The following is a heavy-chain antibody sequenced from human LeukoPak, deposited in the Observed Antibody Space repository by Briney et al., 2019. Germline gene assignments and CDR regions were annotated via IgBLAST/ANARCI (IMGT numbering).Heavy chain of an antibody. CDR2: ISRSGNTI. D-gene: IGHD4-17*01. CDR3: ARDGHDYGDYFFDY. J-gene: IGHJ4*02. CDR1: GFTFSSCE. V-gene: IGHV3-48*03. Sequence: GGSLRLSCAASGFTFSSCEMNWVRQAPGKGLEWVSYISRSGNTIYYADSVKGRFTISRDNTKNSLYLQMNSLRAEDTAVYYCARDGHDYGDYFFDYWGQGTLVTVSS.